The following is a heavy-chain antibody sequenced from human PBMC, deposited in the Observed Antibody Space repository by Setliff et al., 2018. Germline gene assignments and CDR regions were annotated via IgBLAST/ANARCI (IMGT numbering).Heavy chain of an antibody. J-gene: IGHJ4*02. CDR3: ARTQIVGSTPGFDY. CDR2: IYYRGDT. CDR1: GASLNSGTYY. D-gene: IGHD1-26*01. V-gene: IGHV4-39*01. Sequence: SETLSLTCTVSGASLNSGTYYWGWIRQPPGKGLEWIGRIYYRGDTYYNPSLKGRLTISVDTAQNQFSLRLTSVTAADTAVYYCARTQIVGSTPGFDYWGQGTLVTVSS.